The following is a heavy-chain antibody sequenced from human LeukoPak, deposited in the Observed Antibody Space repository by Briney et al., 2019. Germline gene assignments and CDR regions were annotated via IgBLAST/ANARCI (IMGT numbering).Heavy chain of an antibody. Sequence: ASVKVFCKASGYTFTSYYMHWVRQAPGQGLEWMGIINPSGGSTSYAQKFQGGVTMTRDTSTSTVYMELSSLRSEDTAVYYCAREMHDYGDYNWFDPWGQGTLVTVSS. CDR3: AREMHDYGDYNWFDP. CDR1: GYTFTSYY. CDR2: INPSGGST. D-gene: IGHD4-17*01. J-gene: IGHJ5*02. V-gene: IGHV1-46*01.